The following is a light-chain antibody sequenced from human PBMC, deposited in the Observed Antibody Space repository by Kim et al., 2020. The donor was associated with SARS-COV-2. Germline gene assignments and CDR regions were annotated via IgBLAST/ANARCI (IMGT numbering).Light chain of an antibody. CDR2: GKN. CDR1: SLRSYY. J-gene: IGLJ3*02. V-gene: IGLV3-19*01. CDR3: NSRDSIDNHLV. Sequence: ALGRTVRNTCQGDSLRSYYASWYQQKPGQAPVLVIYGKNNRPSGIPDRFSGSYSGNTASLTITGAQAEDEADYYCNSRDSIDNHLVFGGGTQLTVL.